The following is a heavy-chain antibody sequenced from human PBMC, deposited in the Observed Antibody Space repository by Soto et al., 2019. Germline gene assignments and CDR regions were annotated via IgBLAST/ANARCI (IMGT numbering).Heavy chain of an antibody. CDR3: ALGTYSYQTTGYDGTFEI. D-gene: IGHD3-22*01. J-gene: IGHJ3*02. Sequence: SVKVSCKHSGGTFSSYAFNWVRQAPGQGLEWMGGIVPIFATASNAQKFQGRVTITANESTSTAYMELSRLRSADTAVYYCALGTYSYQTTGYDGTFEIWGQGTRVTVSS. CDR1: GGTFSSYA. V-gene: IGHV1-69*13. CDR2: IVPIFATA.